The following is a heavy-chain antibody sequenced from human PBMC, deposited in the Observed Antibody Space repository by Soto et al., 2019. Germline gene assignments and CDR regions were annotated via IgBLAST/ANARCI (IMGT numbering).Heavy chain of an antibody. Sequence: QVQLQESGPGLVKPSETLSLTCSVSGGSITSHYCSWFRQPPGKGLEWIGYIHHSGSTSYNPSLTGRVPMYVDTSKNHFSLKVNSVTAADTALYYCARQGFGQLHGLVDVWGPGTTVTVSS. CDR1: GGSITSHY. J-gene: IGHJ6*02. D-gene: IGHD3-10*01. V-gene: IGHV4-59*08. CDR2: IHHSGST. CDR3: ARQGFGQLHGLVDV.